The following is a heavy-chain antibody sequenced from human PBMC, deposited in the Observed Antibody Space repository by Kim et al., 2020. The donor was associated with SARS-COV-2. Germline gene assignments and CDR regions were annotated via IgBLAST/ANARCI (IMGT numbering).Heavy chain of an antibody. Sequence: RSRPVFQGQVTISADKSISTAYLQWSSLKASDTAMYYCARPRSGYYGMDVWGQGTTVTVSS. V-gene: IGHV5-51*01. CDR3: ARPRSGYYGMDV. J-gene: IGHJ6*02.